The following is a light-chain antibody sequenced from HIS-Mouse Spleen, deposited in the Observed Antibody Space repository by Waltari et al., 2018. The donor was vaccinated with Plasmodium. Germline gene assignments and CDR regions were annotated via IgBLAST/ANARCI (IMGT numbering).Light chain of an antibody. J-gene: IGLJ3*02. CDR3: YSTDSSGNHRV. Sequence: SYELTQHPSLSVSPGQTARTTFPGDALPKKYAYGYQQKSGQAPVLVIYEDSKRPPGIPERFSGSSSGTMATLTISGAQVEDEADYYCYSTDSSGNHRVFGGGTKLTVL. CDR2: EDS. CDR1: ALPKKY. V-gene: IGLV3-10*01.